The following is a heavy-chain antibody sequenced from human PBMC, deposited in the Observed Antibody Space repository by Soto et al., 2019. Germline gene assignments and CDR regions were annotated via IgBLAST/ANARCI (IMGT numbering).Heavy chain of an antibody. Sequence: SETLSLTCPFSGFSLSNASYSLRWLRPPPGKGLEWIGYIYPSGMPFYNPSLRSRVTISIDRSNDQFSLNLKSVTAADTAVYYCPRERGGYALFAPGGQETL. V-gene: IGHV4-30-2*01. J-gene: IGHJ5*02. CDR3: PRERGGYALFAP. D-gene: IGHD2-2*01. CDR2: IYPSGMP. CDR1: GFSLSNASYS.